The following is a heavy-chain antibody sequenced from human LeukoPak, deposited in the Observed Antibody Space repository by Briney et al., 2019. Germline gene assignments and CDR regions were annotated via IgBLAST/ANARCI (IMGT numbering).Heavy chain of an antibody. CDR3: AKDPSGYTYYFDY. CDR2: ISYDGSNE. D-gene: IGHD5-18*01. V-gene: IGHV3-30*04. Sequence: PGGSLRLSCVASGLTFSSYAMHWVRQAPGKGLEWVAFISYDGSNEHYADSVKGRFTISRDNSKNTLYLQMDSLRAEDTAVYYCAKDPSGYTYYFDYWGQGTLVTVSS. J-gene: IGHJ4*02. CDR1: GLTFSSYA.